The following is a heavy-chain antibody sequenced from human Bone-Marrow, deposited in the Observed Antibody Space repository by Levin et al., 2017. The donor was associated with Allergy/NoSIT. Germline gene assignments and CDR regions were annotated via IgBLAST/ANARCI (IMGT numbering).Heavy chain of an antibody. V-gene: IGHV3-72*01. Sequence: GESLKISCAASGFTFSDHYMDWVRQAPGKGLEWVGRVRDNANSYTTEYAASVKGRFTISRDESKNSLYLQMNSLKTEDTAVYYCARRGKGTYFYFDNWGQGTLVTVSS. CDR3: ARRGKGTYFYFDN. J-gene: IGHJ4*02. D-gene: IGHD1-26*01. CDR2: VRDNANSYTT. CDR1: GFTFSDHY.